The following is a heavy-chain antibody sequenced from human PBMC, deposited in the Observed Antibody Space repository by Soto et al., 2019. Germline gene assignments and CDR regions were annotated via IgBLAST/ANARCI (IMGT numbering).Heavy chain of an antibody. D-gene: IGHD5-12*01. J-gene: IGHJ2*01. CDR1: GGTFSNYP. Sequence: QVSLVQSGAEVKKPGSSVKVSCKASGGTFSNYPISWVRQAPGQGLEWMGGIIPIFGTVNYAQKFQGRVTITADESTRTAYMELSSLRSEDTAVYYCARGNHRWLQLWYFDLWGRGTLVTVSS. CDR3: ARGNHRWLQLWYFDL. CDR2: IIPIFGTV. V-gene: IGHV1-69*12.